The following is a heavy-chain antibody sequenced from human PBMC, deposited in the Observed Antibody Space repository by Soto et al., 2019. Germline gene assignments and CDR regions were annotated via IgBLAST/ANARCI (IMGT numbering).Heavy chain of an antibody. CDR1: GFIFTNYW. CDR3: LKGLFITSYGMDV. J-gene: IGHJ6*02. Sequence: GESLKISCQGFGFIFTNYWIAWVRQMPDKGLEWLGIIYPSDSDTKYSPSFQGQATISVDKSISTAYLQWSSMKASETAMYYCLKGLFITSYGMDVWGQRSTVPVSS. CDR2: IYPSDSDT. V-gene: IGHV5-51*01.